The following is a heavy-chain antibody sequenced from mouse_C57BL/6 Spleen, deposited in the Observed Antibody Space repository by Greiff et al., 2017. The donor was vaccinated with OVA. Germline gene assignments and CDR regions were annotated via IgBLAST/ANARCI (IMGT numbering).Heavy chain of an antibody. CDR1: GYTFTSYW. CDR2: IHPNSGST. Sequence: QVQLQQPGAELVKPGASVKLSCKASGYTFTSYWMHWVKQRPGQGLEWIGMIHPNSGSTNYNEKFKSKATLTVAKSSSTAYMQLSSLTSEDSAVYYCARRYYGSSLDYWGQGTTLTVSS. V-gene: IGHV1-64*01. D-gene: IGHD1-1*01. J-gene: IGHJ2*01. CDR3: ARRYYGSSLDY.